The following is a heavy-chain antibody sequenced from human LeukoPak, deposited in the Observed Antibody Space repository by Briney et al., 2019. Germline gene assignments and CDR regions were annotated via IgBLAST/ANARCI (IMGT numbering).Heavy chain of an antibody. CDR1: GFTVSSNY. V-gene: IGHV3-53*01. Sequence: GGSLRLSCAASGFTVSSNYMSWVRQAPGKGLEWVSIIYTDSSTYYADSVKGGFTISRDNSKNTLYLQMNSLRADDTAVYYCAKVVGATIFDYWGQGTLVTVSS. CDR3: AKVVGATIFDY. J-gene: IGHJ4*02. D-gene: IGHD1-26*01. CDR2: IYTDSST.